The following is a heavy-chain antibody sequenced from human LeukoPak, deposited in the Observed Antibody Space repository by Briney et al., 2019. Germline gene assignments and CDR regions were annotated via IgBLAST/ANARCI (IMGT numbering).Heavy chain of an antibody. CDR1: GYTFTGYY. V-gene: IGHV1-2*02. Sequence: EASVKVSCKASGYTFTGYYMHWVRQAPGQGLEWMGWINPNSGGTNYAQKFQGRVTMTRDTSISTAYMELSRLRSDDTAVYYCARARAGDDTFDYWGQGTLVTVSS. CDR3: ARARAGDDTFDY. J-gene: IGHJ4*02. CDR2: INPNSGGT. D-gene: IGHD3-9*01.